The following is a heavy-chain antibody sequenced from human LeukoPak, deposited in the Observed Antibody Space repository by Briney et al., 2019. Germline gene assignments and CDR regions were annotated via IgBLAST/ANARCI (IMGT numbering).Heavy chain of an antibody. CDR2: INPSGSST. V-gene: IGHV1-46*01. CDR3: AREGRYSPGFDY. D-gene: IGHD1-26*01. J-gene: IGHJ4*02. CDR1: GYSFTSHY. Sequence: ASVKVSCKASGYSFTSHYMHWVRQAPGQGLEWLGLINPSGSSTLYAQKFQGRVTMTRDMSTTTDYMELSSLRSEDTAVYYCAREGRYSPGFDYWGQGTLVTVSS.